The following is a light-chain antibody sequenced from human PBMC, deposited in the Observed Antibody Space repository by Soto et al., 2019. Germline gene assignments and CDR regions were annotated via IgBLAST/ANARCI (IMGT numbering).Light chain of an antibody. Sequence: EIVLTQSPATLSLSPGERATLSCRASQSVGSSLAWYQQKPGQAPRLLIYDASNRSTGIPARFSGSGSGTDFTLTIGSMESEDFAVYYCLQRGDWPPLTFGQGTKVEIK. CDR2: DAS. CDR1: QSVGSS. V-gene: IGKV3-11*01. J-gene: IGKJ1*01. CDR3: LQRGDWPPLT.